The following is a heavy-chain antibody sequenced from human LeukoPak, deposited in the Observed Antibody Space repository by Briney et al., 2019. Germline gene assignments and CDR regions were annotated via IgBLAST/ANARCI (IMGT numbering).Heavy chain of an antibody. CDR2: INHSGST. V-gene: IGHV4-34*01. D-gene: IGHD3-3*01. J-gene: IGHJ4*02. CDR3: ARDRGRLRFSDY. CDR1: GGSFSGYY. Sequence: SKTLSLTCAVYGGSFSGYYWSWLRQPPGKGLEWIGEINHSGSTNYNPSLKSRVTISVGTSKNQFSLKLSSVTAADTAVYYCARDRGRLRFSDYWGQGTLVTVSS.